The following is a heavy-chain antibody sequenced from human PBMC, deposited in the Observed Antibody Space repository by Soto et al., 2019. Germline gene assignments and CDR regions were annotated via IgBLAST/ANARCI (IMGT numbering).Heavy chain of an antibody. V-gene: IGHV4-39*01. Sequence: PSETLSLTRTVSGGSISSGGYYWSWIRQPPWKGLEWIGYIYYGGSTYYNPSLKSRVTISVDTSKNQFSLKLSSVTAADTAVYYCARHGKRITMVRGVLGAFDIWGQGTMVTVSS. CDR3: ARHGKRITMVRGVLGAFDI. CDR1: GGSISSGGYY. D-gene: IGHD3-10*01. J-gene: IGHJ3*02. CDR2: IYYGGST.